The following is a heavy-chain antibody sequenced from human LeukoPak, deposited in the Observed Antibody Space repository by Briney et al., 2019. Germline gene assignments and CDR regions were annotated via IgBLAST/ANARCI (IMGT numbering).Heavy chain of an antibody. Sequence: TSETLSLTCNVSGGSISSGGYYWSWIRQHQGKGREWIGYIYYSGSTYYNPSLKSRVTISVATSKNQFYLKLSSVTAADTAVYYCARELGFLPGSYRGPFDYWGQGTLVTVSS. CDR2: IYYSGST. V-gene: IGHV4-31*03. CDR3: ARELGFLPGSYRGPFDY. CDR1: GGSISSGGYY. J-gene: IGHJ4*02. D-gene: IGHD3-16*02.